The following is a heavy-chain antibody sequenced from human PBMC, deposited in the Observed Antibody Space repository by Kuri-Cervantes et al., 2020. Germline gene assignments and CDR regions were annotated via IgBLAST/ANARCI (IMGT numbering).Heavy chain of an antibody. CDR1: GFTFSSYG. J-gene: IGHJ6*02. CDR3: ARDGRYCSGGSCYVRDYYYYGMDV. Sequence: GGSLRLSCAASGFTFSSYGMHWVRQAPGKGLEWVAVIWYDGSNKYYAYSVKGRFTISRDNSKNTLYLQMNSLRAEDTAVYYCARDGRYCSGGSCYVRDYYYYGMDVWGQGTTVTVSS. V-gene: IGHV3-33*01. CDR2: IWYDGSNK. D-gene: IGHD2-15*01.